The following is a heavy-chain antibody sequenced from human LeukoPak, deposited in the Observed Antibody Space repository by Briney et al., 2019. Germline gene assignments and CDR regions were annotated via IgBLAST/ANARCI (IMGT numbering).Heavy chain of an antibody. D-gene: IGHD2-2*01. V-gene: IGHV1-69*05. CDR1: GGTFSSYA. J-gene: IGHJ4*02. CDR3: ASSTTDSYCSSTSCYPFDY. Sequence: SVKVSCKASGGTFSSYAISWVRQAPGQGLEWMGGIIPIFGTANYAQKFQGRVTITTDESTSTAYMELSSLRSEDTAVYYCASSTTDSYCSSTSCYPFDYWGQGTLVTVSS. CDR2: IIPIFGTA.